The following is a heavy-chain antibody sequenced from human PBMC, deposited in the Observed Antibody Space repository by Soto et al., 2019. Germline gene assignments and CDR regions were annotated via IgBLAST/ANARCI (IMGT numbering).Heavy chain of an antibody. CDR2: IYYSGST. D-gene: IGHD1-26*01. CDR3: ARGCSDREGYVMDV. V-gene: IGHV4-59*12. Sequence: QVQLQESGPGLVQPSKTLSLTCTVSGGSISSYYWSWIRQPPGKELPYIGYIYYSGSTNYNPSLRSPATTSDETTTNQLSMKLSCVTAADTAAHYCARGCSDREGYVMDVWGQGTTVTVSS. J-gene: IGHJ6*02. CDR1: GGSISSYY.